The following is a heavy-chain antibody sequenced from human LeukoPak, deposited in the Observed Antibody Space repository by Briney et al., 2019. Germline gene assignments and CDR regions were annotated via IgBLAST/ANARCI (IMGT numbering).Heavy chain of an antibody. CDR1: GFTFSSYA. D-gene: IGHD3-9*01. CDR2: ISGGGGST. J-gene: IGHJ3*02. Sequence: GVSLRLSCAASGFTFSSYAMSWVRQAPGKGLEWVSAISGGGGSTYYTDSVKGRFTISSDNSKNTLYLPMTSLRAEDTAVYYCAKDYDILTGYPHGAFDIWGQGTMVTVSS. CDR3: AKDYDILTGYPHGAFDI. V-gene: IGHV3-23*01.